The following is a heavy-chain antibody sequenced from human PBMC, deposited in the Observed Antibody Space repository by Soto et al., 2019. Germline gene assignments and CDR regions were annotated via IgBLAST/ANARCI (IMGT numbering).Heavy chain of an antibody. Sequence: GGSLRLSCAASGFTFRNYGMNWVRQAPGKGLEWVSYIGIGSSTKYYANSVKGRFTISRDNAKNSLYLQMNSLRAEDTAVYYCARDQLYYNDISGRPLNAFDVWGQGTMVTVSS. CDR1: GFTFRNYG. V-gene: IGHV3-48*01. D-gene: IGHD3-22*01. CDR2: IGIGSSTK. CDR3: ARDQLYYNDISGRPLNAFDV. J-gene: IGHJ3*01.